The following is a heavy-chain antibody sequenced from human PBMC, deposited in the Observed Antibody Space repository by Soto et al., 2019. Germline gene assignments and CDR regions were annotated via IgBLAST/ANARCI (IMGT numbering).Heavy chain of an antibody. CDR2: ITTSSAYI. CDR1: GFTFNTYD. Sequence: EVQLVESGGGLVKPGGSLRLYCAASGFTFNTYDMIWVRQAPGKGLEWVSSITTSSAYIYYADSLKGRITISRDNAKNSLFLQMNSLRAEDTAVYYCVRSGTARLLRHSWFDTWGQGTLVTVSS. J-gene: IGHJ5*02. V-gene: IGHV3-21*01. D-gene: IGHD2-21*01. CDR3: VRSGTARLLRHSWFDT.